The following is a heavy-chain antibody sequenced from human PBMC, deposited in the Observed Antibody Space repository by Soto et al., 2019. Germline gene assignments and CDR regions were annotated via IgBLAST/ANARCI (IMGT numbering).Heavy chain of an antibody. D-gene: IGHD6-19*01. J-gene: IGHJ4*02. CDR2: MWYDGSNK. V-gene: IGHV3-33*01. CDR1: GFTFSSYG. Sequence: QVQLVESGGGVVQPGRSLRLSCAASGFTFSSYGMHWVRQAPGKGLEWVAVMWYDGSNKYYADSVKGRFTISRDNSXTTLYLQMNSLRAEDTAVYYCARAEGDSGWFYFDYWGQGTLVTVSS. CDR3: ARAEGDSGWFYFDY.